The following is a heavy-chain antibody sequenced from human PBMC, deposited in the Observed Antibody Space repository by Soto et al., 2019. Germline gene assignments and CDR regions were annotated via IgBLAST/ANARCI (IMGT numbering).Heavy chain of an antibody. CDR3: ARPRVAAAGHYFDY. V-gene: IGHV4-38-2*01. Sequence: SETLSLTCAVSGYTISSGYYWGWIRQPPGKGLECIGSIYHSGSTYYNPSLKSRVTISVDTSKNQFSLKLSSVTAADTAVYYCARPRVAAAGHYFDYWGQGILVTVSS. CDR2: IYHSGST. J-gene: IGHJ4*02. D-gene: IGHD6-13*01. CDR1: GYTISSGYY.